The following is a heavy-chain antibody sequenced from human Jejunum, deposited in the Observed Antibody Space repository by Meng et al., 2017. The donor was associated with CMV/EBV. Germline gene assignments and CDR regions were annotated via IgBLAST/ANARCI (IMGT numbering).Heavy chain of an antibody. V-gene: IGHV6-1*01. CDR3: ARDCDSTNGVCSSKSFDY. CDR1: SRDSAA. J-gene: IGHJ4*02. Sequence: SRDSAAGNWIRQSQSIGRERRGRIDYMCKSYNDYAVSVKRRVTINPDTSKNQFDLQMNSVTPEDTAVYYWARDCDSTNGVCSSKSFDYWGQGTLVTVSS. D-gene: IGHD2-8*01. CDR2: IDYMCKSYN.